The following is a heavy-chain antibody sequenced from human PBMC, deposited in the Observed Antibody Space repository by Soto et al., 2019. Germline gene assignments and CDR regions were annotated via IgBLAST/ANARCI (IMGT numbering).Heavy chain of an antibody. CDR2: MNPNSGNT. CDR3: ARRYCSSTSCYETYFDY. V-gene: IGHV1-8*01. D-gene: IGHD2-2*01. J-gene: IGHJ4*02. CDR1: GYTFTSYD. Sequence: ASVKVSCQASGYTFTSYDISWVRQATGQGLEWMGWMNPNSGNTGYAQKFQGRVTMTRNTSISTAYMELSSLRSEDTAVYYCARRYCSSTSCYETYFDYWGQGTLVTV.